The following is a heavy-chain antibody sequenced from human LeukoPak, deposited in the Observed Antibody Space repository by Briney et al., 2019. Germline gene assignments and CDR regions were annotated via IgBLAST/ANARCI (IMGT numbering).Heavy chain of an antibody. V-gene: IGHV1-69*05. J-gene: IGHJ6*03. CDR2: IIPIFGTA. CDR3: ASNGGSFPPIYYMDV. Sequence: GSSVKVSCKASGGTFSSYAISWVRQAPGQGLEWMGGIIPIFGTANYAQKFQGRVTITTDESTSTAYMELSSLRSEDTAVYYCASNGGSFPPIYYMDVWGKGTTVTVSS. D-gene: IGHD1-26*01. CDR1: GGTFSSYA.